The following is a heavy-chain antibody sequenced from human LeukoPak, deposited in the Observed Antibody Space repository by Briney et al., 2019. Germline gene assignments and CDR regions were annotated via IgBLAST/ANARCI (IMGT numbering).Heavy chain of an antibody. D-gene: IGHD1-26*01. J-gene: IGHJ4*02. CDR1: GFTFSSYW. CDR2: INSDGSST. V-gene: IGHV3-74*01. CDR3: ARAWSSIGGSCYIDY. Sequence: GGSLRLSCAASGFTFSSYWMHWVRQAPGKGLVWVSRINSDGSSTSYADSVKGRFTISRDNAKNTLYLQMNSLRAEDTAVYYCARAWSSIGGSCYIDYWGQGTLVTVSS.